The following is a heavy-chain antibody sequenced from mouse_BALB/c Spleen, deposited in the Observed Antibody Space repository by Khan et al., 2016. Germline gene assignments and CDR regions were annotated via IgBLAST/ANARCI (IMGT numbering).Heavy chain of an antibody. V-gene: IGHV14-3*02. Sequence: VQLQQSGAELVKPGASVKLSCTASGFNIKDTYMHWVKQRPEQGLEWLGRIDPANGNTKYDPKFQGKATITADTSSNTAYLQLSSLTSEDTAVYYCAGTYFDVWGAGTTVTVSS. J-gene: IGHJ1*01. CDR2: IDPANGNT. D-gene: IGHD2-14*01. CDR1: GFNIKDTY. CDR3: AGTYFDV.